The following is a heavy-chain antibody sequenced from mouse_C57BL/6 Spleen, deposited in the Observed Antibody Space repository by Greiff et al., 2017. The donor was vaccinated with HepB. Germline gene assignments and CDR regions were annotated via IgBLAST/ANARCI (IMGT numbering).Heavy chain of an antibody. J-gene: IGHJ3*01. CDR3: ARERGIYYGSGFAY. V-gene: IGHV3-6*01. CDR2: ISYDGSN. Sequence: EVQLQESGPGLVKPSQSLSLTCSVTGYSITSGYYWNWIRQFPGNKLEWMGYISYDGSNNYNPSLKNRISITRDTSKNQFFLKLNSVTTEDTATYYCARERGIYYGSGFAYWGQGTLVTVSA. CDR1: GYSITSGYY. D-gene: IGHD1-1*01.